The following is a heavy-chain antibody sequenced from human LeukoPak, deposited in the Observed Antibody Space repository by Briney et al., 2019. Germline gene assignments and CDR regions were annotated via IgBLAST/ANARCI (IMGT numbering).Heavy chain of an antibody. CDR3: ARANKDYYDSSGYYDNFDY. D-gene: IGHD3-22*01. CDR2: IYPGDSDT. CDR1: GYSFTSYW. Sequence: GESLKISCKGSGYSFTSYWIGWVRQMPGKGLEWMGIIYPGDSDTRYSPSFQGQVTISADKSISTAYLQWSSLKASDTAMYYCARANKDYYDSSGYYDNFDYWGQGTLVTVSS. V-gene: IGHV5-51*01. J-gene: IGHJ4*02.